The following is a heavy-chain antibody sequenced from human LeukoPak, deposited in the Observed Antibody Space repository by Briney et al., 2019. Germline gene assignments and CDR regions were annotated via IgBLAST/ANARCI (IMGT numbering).Heavy chain of an antibody. Sequence: GGSLRLSCAASGFTFSNAWMSWVRQAPGKGLEWFGRIKSKTDGGTTDYAAPVKGRFTISRDDSKNTLYLQMNSLKTEDTAVYYCTTFTSRLFDYWGQGTLVTVSS. D-gene: IGHD1-1*01. CDR3: TTFTSRLFDY. CDR1: GFTFSNAW. CDR2: IKSKTDGGTT. J-gene: IGHJ4*02. V-gene: IGHV3-15*01.